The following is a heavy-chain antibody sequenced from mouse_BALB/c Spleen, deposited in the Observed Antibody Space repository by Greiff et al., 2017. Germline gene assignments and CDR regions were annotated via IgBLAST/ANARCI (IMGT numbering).Heavy chain of an antibody. Sequence: VMLVESGAELMKPGASVKISCKATGYTFSSYWIEWVKQRPGHGLEWIGEILPGSGSTNYNEKFKGKATFTADTSSNTAYMQLSSLTSEDSAVYYCARGGDGYAMDYWGQGTSVTVSS. V-gene: IGHV1-9*01. D-gene: IGHD2-3*01. CDR3: ARGGDGYAMDY. CDR2: ILPGSGST. J-gene: IGHJ4*01. CDR1: GYTFSSYW.